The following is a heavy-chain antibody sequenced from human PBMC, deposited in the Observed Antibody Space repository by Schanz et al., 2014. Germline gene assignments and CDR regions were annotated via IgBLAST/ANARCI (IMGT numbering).Heavy chain of an antibody. CDR1: SGSFSGYY. J-gene: IGHJ4*02. Sequence: QVQLQQWGAGLLKPSETLSLSCAVYSGSFSGYYWSWIRQPPGKGLEWIGEINHSGSTNYNPSLNSRFTISVATSKTQFSLMLRSVTAADTAVYYCARGPDSTSADVTRGRRRYYFDYWGQGTLVTVSS. CDR2: INHSGST. D-gene: IGHD6-13*01. CDR3: ARGPDSTSADVTRGRRRYYFDY. V-gene: IGHV4-34*01.